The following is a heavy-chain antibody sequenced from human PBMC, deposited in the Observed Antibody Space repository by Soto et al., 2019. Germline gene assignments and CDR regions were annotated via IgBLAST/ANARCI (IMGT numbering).Heavy chain of an antibody. CDR3: ARHGGAAGYYYYYYYMDV. V-gene: IGHV4-59*08. D-gene: IGHD6-13*01. CDR1: GGSISSYY. Sequence: QVQLQESGPGLVKPSETLSLTCTVSGGSISSYYWSWIRQPPGKGLEWIGYIYYSGSTNYNPSLKSRVTNSVDTSKNQFSLKLSSVTAADTAVYYCARHGGAAGYYYYYYYMDVWGKGTTVTVSS. J-gene: IGHJ6*03. CDR2: IYYSGST.